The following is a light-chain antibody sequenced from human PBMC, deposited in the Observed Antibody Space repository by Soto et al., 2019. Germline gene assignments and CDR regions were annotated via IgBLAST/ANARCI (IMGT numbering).Light chain of an antibody. V-gene: IGKV1-12*01. CDR2: AAS. CDR3: QLANTFSWIA. Sequence: DIQMTQSPSSVSASVGDTVSITCRASQGIGNWLAWYQHKPGKGPKLLIYAASRLQSGVPSRFSGSGYGADFSLTISSLQSEDFAIYYCQLANTFSWIAFGQGTRLEIK. CDR1: QGIGNW. J-gene: IGKJ5*01.